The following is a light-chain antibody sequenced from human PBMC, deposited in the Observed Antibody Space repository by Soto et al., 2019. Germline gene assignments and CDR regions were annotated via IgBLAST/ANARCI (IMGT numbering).Light chain of an antibody. CDR3: QQYNSYSLT. V-gene: IGKV1-5*01. CDR1: QSISSW. J-gene: IGKJ4*01. CDR2: DAS. Sequence: DIQMTQSPPTLSASVGDHATITCRASQSISSWLAWYQQKPGKAPKLLIYDASSLESGVPSRFSGSGSGTEFTLTISSLQPDDFATYYCQQYNSYSLTFGGGTKVDIK.